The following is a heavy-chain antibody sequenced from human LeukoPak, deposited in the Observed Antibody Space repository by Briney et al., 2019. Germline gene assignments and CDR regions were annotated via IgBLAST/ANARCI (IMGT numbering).Heavy chain of an antibody. CDR2: INPNSGGT. CDR3: ARELGEYSYGPLTY. D-gene: IGHD5-18*01. Sequence: ASVKVSCKASGYTFTGYYMHWVRQAPGQGLEWMGRINPNSGGTNYAQKFQGRVTMTRDTSISTAYLELSRPRSDDTAVYYCARELGEYSYGPLTYWGRGTLVTVSS. J-gene: IGHJ4*02. V-gene: IGHV1-2*06. CDR1: GYTFTGYY.